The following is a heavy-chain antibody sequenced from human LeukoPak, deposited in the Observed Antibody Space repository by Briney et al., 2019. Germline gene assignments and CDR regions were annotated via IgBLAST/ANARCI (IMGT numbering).Heavy chain of an antibody. Sequence: ASVKVSCKASGYTFTSYGISWVRQAPGQGLKWMGWISAYNGNTNYAQKLQGRVTMTTDTSTSTAYMELRSLRSDDTAVYYCARGHSGSYYLGFDYWGQGTLVTVSS. D-gene: IGHD1-26*01. V-gene: IGHV1-18*01. CDR1: GYTFTSYG. CDR2: ISAYNGNT. CDR3: ARGHSGSYYLGFDY. J-gene: IGHJ4*02.